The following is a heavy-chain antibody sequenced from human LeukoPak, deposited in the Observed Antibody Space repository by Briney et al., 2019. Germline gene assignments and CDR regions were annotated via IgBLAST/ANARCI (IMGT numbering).Heavy chain of an antibody. CDR3: AKAPTYYDILTGYFSYYFDY. J-gene: IGHJ4*02. CDR2: ISGSGGST. CDR1: EFSVSTNY. Sequence: GGSLRLSCEASEFSVSTNYMSWVRQAPGKGLEWVSAISGSGGSTYYADSVKGRFTISRDNSKNTLYLQMNSLRAEDTAVYYCAKAPTYYDILTGYFSYYFDYWGQGTLVTVSS. V-gene: IGHV3-23*01. D-gene: IGHD3-9*01.